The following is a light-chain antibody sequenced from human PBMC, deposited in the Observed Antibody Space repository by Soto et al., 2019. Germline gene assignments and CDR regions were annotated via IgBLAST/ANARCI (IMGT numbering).Light chain of an antibody. Sequence: EIVLTQSPGTLSLSPGDRATLSCRASQSVTGTYLAWYQHKPGQAPRLLIYGASSRATGIPDRFSGSGSGTDFTLTISRLEPEDFAVYYCQQCCSSPLTFGGGTKVEI. CDR2: GAS. CDR1: QSVTGTY. J-gene: IGKJ4*01. V-gene: IGKV3-20*01. CDR3: QQCCSSPLT.